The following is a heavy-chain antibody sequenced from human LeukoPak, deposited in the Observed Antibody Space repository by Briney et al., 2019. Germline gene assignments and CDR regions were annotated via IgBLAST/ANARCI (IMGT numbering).Heavy chain of an antibody. CDR1: GGTFSSYA. CDR3: ARWRSSGYYYFDY. CDR2: IIPIFGTA. V-gene: IGHV1-69*13. J-gene: IGHJ4*02. D-gene: IGHD3-22*01. Sequence: SVKVSCKASGGTFSSYAISWVRQAPGQGLEWMGGIIPIFGTANYAQKFQGRVTITADESTSTAYMELSSLRSEDTAVYYCARWRSSGYYYFDYWGQGTLVTVSP.